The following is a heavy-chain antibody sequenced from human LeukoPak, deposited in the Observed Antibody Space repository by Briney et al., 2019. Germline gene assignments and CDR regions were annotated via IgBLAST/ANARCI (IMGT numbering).Heavy chain of an antibody. V-gene: IGHV4-34*01. J-gene: IGHJ6*02. CDR2: INHSGST. Sequence: SETLSLTCAVYGGSFSGYYWSWIRQPPGNGLEWIGEINHSGSTNYNPSLKSRVTISVDTSKNQFSLKLSSVTAADTAVYYCARGKRLYGMDVWGQGTTVTVSS. CDR3: ARGKRLYGMDV. CDR1: GGSFSGYY.